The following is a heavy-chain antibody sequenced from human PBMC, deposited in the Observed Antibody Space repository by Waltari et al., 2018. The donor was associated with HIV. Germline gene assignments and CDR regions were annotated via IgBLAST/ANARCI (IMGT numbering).Heavy chain of an antibody. J-gene: IGHJ6*02. CDR3: ARDGRAMATYYYYGMDV. CDR2: ISAYNGNT. CDR1: GYTFTTYG. V-gene: IGHV1-18*01. Sequence: QVQLVQSGAEVKKPGASVKVSCKPSGYTFTTYGISGVRQAPRQGLEWMGWISAYNGNTNYAQKLQGRVTMTTDTSTSTAYMELRSLRSDDTAVYYCARDGRAMATYYYYGMDVWGQGTTVTVSS. D-gene: IGHD5-18*01.